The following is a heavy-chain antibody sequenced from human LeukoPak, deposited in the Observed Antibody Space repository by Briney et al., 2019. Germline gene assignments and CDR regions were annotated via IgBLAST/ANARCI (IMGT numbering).Heavy chain of an antibody. CDR2: IKQDGSEK. CDR3: ARDSVVGRPLYFQH. CDR1: GFTFSSYW. V-gene: IGHV3-7*01. J-gene: IGHJ1*01. Sequence: GGSLRLSCAASGFTFSSYWMSWVRQAPGKGLEWVANIKQDGSEKYYVDSVKGRFTISRDNAKNSLYLQMNSLRAEDTAVYYCARDSVVGRPLYFQHRGQGTLVTVSS. D-gene: IGHD2-15*01.